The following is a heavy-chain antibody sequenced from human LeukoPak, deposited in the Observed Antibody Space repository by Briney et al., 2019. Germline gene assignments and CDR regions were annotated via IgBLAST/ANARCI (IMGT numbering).Heavy chain of an antibody. D-gene: IGHD1-26*01. CDR1: GGTFSSYG. J-gene: IGHJ4*02. V-gene: IGHV1-69*13. Sequence: ASVKVSCKASGGTFSSYGISWVRQAPGQGLEWMGGIIPIFGTANYAQKFQGRVTVTADESTSTAFLELSSLRSEDTAVYYCASGPGTPKGIDYWGQGTLATVSS. CDR3: ASGPGTPKGIDY. CDR2: IIPIFGTA.